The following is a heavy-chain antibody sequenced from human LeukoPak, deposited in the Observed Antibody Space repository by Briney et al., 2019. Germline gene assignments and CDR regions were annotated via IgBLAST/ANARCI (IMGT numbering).Heavy chain of an antibody. CDR3: ARAGENVVLGPAPVGGSPYNWFDP. Sequence: GTSLRLSCAASGFTFTSYGMHWVRQAPGKGLEWVAVVWFDGTKKYYADSVKGRFTISRDNSKNTLYLEMNSLRAEDTAVYYCARAGENVVLGPAPVGGSPYNWFDPWGQGTLVTVSS. D-gene: IGHD2/OR15-2a*01. J-gene: IGHJ5*02. CDR1: GFTFTSYG. V-gene: IGHV3-33*01. CDR2: VWFDGTKK.